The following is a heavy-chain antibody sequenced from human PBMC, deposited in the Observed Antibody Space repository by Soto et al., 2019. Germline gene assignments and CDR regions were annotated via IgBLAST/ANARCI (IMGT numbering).Heavy chain of an antibody. CDR1: GFRFSNYG. Sequence: QVQLVESGGGVVQPGRSLRLSCAASGFRFSNYGMHWVRQAPGKGLEWLAVIVADGTGLHYADSVRGRFTISRDNSKNTLYLELTSLAADATAISVSARDDEPPDNGLDHWGQGTIVTVTS. CDR3: ARDDEPPDNGLDH. V-gene: IGHV3-33*01. J-gene: IGHJ4*02. D-gene: IGHD1-1*01. CDR2: IVADGTGL.